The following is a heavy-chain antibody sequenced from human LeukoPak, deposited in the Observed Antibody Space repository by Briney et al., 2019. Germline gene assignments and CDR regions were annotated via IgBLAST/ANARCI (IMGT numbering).Heavy chain of an antibody. Sequence: GGSLRLSCAASGFTFSSYSMNWVRQAPGKGLEWVSAISGSGGSTYYADSVKGRYTISRDNSKNTLYLQMNSLRAEDTAVYYCAKIGVVVAAPFDYWGQGTLVTVSS. V-gene: IGHV3-23*01. CDR3: AKIGVVVAAPFDY. J-gene: IGHJ4*02. D-gene: IGHD2-15*01. CDR1: GFTFSSYS. CDR2: ISGSGGST.